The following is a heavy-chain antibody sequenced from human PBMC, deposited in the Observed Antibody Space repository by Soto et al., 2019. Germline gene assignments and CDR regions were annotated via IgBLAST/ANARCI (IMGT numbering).Heavy chain of an antibody. Sequence: PSQTLSLTCAISGDSVSSNSAAWNWIRQSPSRGLEWLGRTYYRSKWYNDYAVSVKSRITINPDTSKNQSSLQLNSVTPEDTAVYYCARDQSYSSSWYLNWFDPWGQGTLVTVSS. V-gene: IGHV6-1*01. CDR3: ARDQSYSSSWYLNWFDP. D-gene: IGHD6-13*01. J-gene: IGHJ5*02. CDR2: TYYRSKWYN. CDR1: GDSVSSNSAA.